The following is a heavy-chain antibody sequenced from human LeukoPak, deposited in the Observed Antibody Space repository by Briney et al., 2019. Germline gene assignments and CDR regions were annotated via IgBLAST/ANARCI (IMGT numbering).Heavy chain of an antibody. J-gene: IGHJ4*02. Sequence: ASVKVSCKASGGTFSSYAISWVRQAPGQGLEWMGRIIPILGIANYAQKFQGRVTITADKSTSTAYMELSSLRSEDTAVYYCARDPAVAGTDYWGQGTLVTVSS. CDR1: GGTFSSYA. CDR2: IIPILGIA. CDR3: ARDPAVAGTDY. D-gene: IGHD6-19*01. V-gene: IGHV1-69*04.